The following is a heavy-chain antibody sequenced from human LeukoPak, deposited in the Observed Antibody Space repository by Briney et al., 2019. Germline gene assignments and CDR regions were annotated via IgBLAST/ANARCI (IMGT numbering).Heavy chain of an antibody. J-gene: IGHJ4*02. V-gene: IGHV3-20*04. Sequence: PGGSLRLSCAASGFTFDDYGMSWVRQAPGKGLEWVSGINWNGGSTGYADSVKGRFTISRDNAKNSLYLQMNSLRAEDTALYYCARMGSDSSDRYFDYWGQGTLVTVSS. CDR2: INWNGGST. CDR1: GFTFDDYG. CDR3: ARMGSDSSDRYFDY. D-gene: IGHD3-22*01.